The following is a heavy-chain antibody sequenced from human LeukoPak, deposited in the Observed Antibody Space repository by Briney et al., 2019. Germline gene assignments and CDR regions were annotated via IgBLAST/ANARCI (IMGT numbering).Heavy chain of an antibody. J-gene: IGHJ4*02. CDR1: GGSISNYY. Sequence: RSETLSLTCTVSGGSISNYYWSWIRQPPGKGLEWIGYIYSTGSTNYNPSLKSRVTISVDTSKNQFSLNVSSVTAADTAVYYCARHYIPAYSFDYWGQGTLVTGSS. CDR2: IYSTGST. CDR3: ARHYIPAYSFDY. D-gene: IGHD2-15*01. V-gene: IGHV4-59*08.